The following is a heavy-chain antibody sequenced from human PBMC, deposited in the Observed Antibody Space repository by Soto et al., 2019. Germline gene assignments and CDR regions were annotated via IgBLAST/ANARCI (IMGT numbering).Heavy chain of an antibody. CDR1: GFVVTKNY. V-gene: IGHV3-53*01. CDR2: IHAGVRS. Sequence: GGSRRLSCTASGFVVTKNYMSWVRQAPGKGPEWVSIIHAGVRSYFADSVKGRFTISRDNSKNTLNLHMNNLRVEDTAVYYCVRGFTCWREGNLVTVSS. J-gene: IGHJ4*02. CDR3: VRGFTC.